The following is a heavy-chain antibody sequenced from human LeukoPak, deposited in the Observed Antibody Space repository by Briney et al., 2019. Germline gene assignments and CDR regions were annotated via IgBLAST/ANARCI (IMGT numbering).Heavy chain of an antibody. CDR1: GYTFSSYY. V-gene: IGHV1-46*01. CDR3: ARLGPSGGYDRSYYGMDV. CDR2: INPSGGST. D-gene: IGHD5-12*01. J-gene: IGHJ6*02. Sequence: ASVKVSCKASGYTFSSYYVLWVRQAPGQGLEWMGLINPSGGSTDSAQKFQDRITMTSDTSTSTVYMELSSLRFEDTAVYYCARLGPSGGYDRSYYGMDVWGQGTTVTVSS.